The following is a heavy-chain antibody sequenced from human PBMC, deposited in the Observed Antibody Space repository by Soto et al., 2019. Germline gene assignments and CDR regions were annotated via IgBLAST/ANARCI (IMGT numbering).Heavy chain of an antibody. V-gene: IGHV4-34*01. CDR2: INHSGST. D-gene: IGHD2-21*01. CDR3: ARGKFGFSYYYYYYLDV. Sequence: QVQLHQWGAGLLKPSETLSLTCAVYDGSFSDYYWTWIRQSPVKGLEWIGEINHSGSTSYKSSLKSRVTISIDTSKNQFSLKLTSVTASDTAVYYCARGKFGFSYYYYYYLDVWGKGTTVTVSS. J-gene: IGHJ6*03. CDR1: DGSFSDYY.